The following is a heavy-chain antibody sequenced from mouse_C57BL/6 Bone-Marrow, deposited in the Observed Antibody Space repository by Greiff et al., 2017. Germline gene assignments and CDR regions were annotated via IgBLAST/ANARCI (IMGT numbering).Heavy chain of an antibody. CDR3: ARGIYGGY. D-gene: IGHD1-1*01. V-gene: IGHV5-4*03. J-gene: IGHJ3*02. CDR1: GFTFSSYA. CDR2: ISDGGSYT. Sequence: DVKLVESGGGLVKPGGSLKLSCAASGFTFSSYAMSWVRQTPEKRLEWVATISDGGSYTYYPDNVKGRFTIYRDNAKNNLYLQMSHLKSEDTAMYYCARGIYGGYWGQGTLVTVSA.